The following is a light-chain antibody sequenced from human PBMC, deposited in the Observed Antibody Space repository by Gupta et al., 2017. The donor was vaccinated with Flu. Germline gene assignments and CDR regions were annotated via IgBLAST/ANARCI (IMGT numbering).Light chain of an antibody. CDR1: SSDVGSYNL. V-gene: IGLV2-23*01. CDR2: EGS. Sequence: ALTQPASVSGSPGPSINISCTGTSSDVGSYNLVSWYQQHPGKAPKLMIYEGSKRPAGVSNRFSGSKSGNTASLTISGLQAEDEADYYCCSYAGSSTVVFGGGTKLTVL. J-gene: IGLJ2*01. CDR3: CSYAGSSTVV.